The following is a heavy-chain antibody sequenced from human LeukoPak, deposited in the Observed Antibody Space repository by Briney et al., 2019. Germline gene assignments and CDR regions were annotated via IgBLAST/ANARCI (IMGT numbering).Heavy chain of an antibody. CDR2: IKQDGSEK. V-gene: IGHV3-7*01. D-gene: IGHD2-2*01. CDR1: GFTFSSYW. J-gene: IGHJ5*02. CDR3: ARLMYCSSTSCSYWDWFDP. Sequence: GGSLRLSCAASGFTFSSYWMSWVRQAPGKGLEWVANIKQDGSEKYYVDSVKGRFTISRDNAKNSLYLQMNSLRAEDTAVYYCARLMYCSSTSCSYWDWFDPWGQGTLVTVSP.